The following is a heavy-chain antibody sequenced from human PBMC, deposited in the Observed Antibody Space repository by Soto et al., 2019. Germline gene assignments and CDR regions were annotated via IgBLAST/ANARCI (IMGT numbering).Heavy chain of an antibody. V-gene: IGHV4-34*01. CDR3: ARAWGYCSGGSCYSGDDY. J-gene: IGHJ4*02. Sequence: QVQLQQWGAGLLKPSETLSLTCAVYGGSFSGYYWSWIRQPPGKGLEWIGEINHSGSTNYNPSLKSRVTISVDTSKNQFSLKLSSVTAADTAVYYCARAWGYCSGGSCYSGDDYWGQGTLVTVSS. CDR2: INHSGST. D-gene: IGHD2-15*01. CDR1: GGSFSGYY.